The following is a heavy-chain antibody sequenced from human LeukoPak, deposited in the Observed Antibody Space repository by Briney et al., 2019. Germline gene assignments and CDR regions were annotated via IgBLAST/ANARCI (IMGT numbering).Heavy chain of an antibody. V-gene: IGHV4-39*07. J-gene: IGHJ4*02. CDR2: INYSGST. CDR1: GGSISSSSYY. Sequence: PSETLSLTCTVSGGSISSSSYYWVWVRQPPGKGLEWIGSINYSGSTYYKSSLKSRVTISVDTSKNQFSLKLSSVTAADTAVYYCARLLSNSYGLGEYWGQGTLVTVSS. CDR3: ARLLSNSYGLGEY. D-gene: IGHD5-18*01.